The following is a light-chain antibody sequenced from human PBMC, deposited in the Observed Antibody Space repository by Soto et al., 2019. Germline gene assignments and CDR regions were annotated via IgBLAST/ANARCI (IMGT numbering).Light chain of an antibody. CDR1: QSVGTS. J-gene: IGKJ5*01. V-gene: IGKV3-11*01. CDR2: DVS. CDR3: QQYHLWPLT. Sequence: EIVLTQSPDTLSLSPGERATLSCRASQSVGTSLAWYQQKPGQAPSLLISDVSNRATGIPARFSGSGSRTDFTLTISSLEPEDFAVYYCQQYHLWPLTLGQGTRLEIK.